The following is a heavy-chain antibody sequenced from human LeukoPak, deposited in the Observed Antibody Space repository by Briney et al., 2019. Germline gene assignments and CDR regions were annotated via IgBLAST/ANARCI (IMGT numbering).Heavy chain of an antibody. D-gene: IGHD1-20*01. V-gene: IGHV3-11*01. J-gene: IGHJ4*02. Sequence: GGSLRLSCAASGFTFSDYYMNWIRQTPGKGLEWVSYISSSGSIIYYADSVKGRFTISRDNAKNSVYLQMNSLRAEDTAVYYCARAATYNWNDVNYWGQGTLVTVSS. CDR1: GFTFSDYY. CDR2: ISSSGSII. CDR3: ARAATYNWNDVNY.